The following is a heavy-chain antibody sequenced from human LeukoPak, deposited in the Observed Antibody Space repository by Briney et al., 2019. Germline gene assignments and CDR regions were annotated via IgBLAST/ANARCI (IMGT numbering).Heavy chain of an antibody. CDR3: ASGFGKSEDY. CDR2: ISSAGDTT. J-gene: IGHJ4*02. CDR1: GVTFSDSY. D-gene: IGHD3-16*01. Sequence: GGSLRLSCAASGVTFSDSYMTWIRQAPGKGLEWVSYISSAGDTTYYADSVMGRFTISRDNAKNSLYLQMNSLRAEDTAMYFCASGFGKSEDYWGQGTLVTVSS. V-gene: IGHV3-11*01.